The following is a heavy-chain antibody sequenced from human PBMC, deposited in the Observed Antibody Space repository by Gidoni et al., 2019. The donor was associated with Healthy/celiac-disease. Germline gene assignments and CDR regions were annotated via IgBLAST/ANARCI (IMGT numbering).Heavy chain of an antibody. Sequence: QVQLVEAGGGVVQPGRSLRLSCAASGFTFRSYAMHWVRQAPGRGLEWVAVISYDGSNKYYADSVKGRFTISRDNSKNTLYLQMNSLRAEDTAVYYCARDRLGGIQPQYIAGMDVWGQGTTVTVSS. V-gene: IGHV3-30*01. D-gene: IGHD3-16*01. CDR2: ISYDGSNK. CDR3: ARDRLGGIQPQYIAGMDV. CDR1: GFTFRSYA. J-gene: IGHJ6*02.